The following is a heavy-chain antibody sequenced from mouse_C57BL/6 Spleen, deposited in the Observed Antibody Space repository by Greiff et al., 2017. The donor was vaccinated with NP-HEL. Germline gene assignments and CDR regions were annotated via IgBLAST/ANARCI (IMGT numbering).Heavy chain of an antibody. CDR1: GYTFTDYY. V-gene: IGHV1-76*01. CDR2: IYPGSGNT. CDR3: ARGVDAMDY. D-gene: IGHD1-1*02. J-gene: IGHJ4*01. Sequence: QVQLKQSGAELVRPGASVKLSCKASGYTFTDYYINWVKQRPGQGLEWIARIYPGSGNTYYNEKFKGKATLTAEKSSSTAYMQLSSLTSEDSAVYFCARGVDAMDYWGQGTSVTVSS.